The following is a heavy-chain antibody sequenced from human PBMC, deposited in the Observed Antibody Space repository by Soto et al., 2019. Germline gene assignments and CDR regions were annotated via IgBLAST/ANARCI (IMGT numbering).Heavy chain of an antibody. CDR3: ARALGNDSRNNWFDP. V-gene: IGHV4-34*01. J-gene: IGHJ5*02. Sequence: LSLTCAVYGGSFSGYYWSWIRQPPGKGLEWIGEINHSGSTNYNPSLKSRVTISVDTSKNQFSLKLSSVTAADTAVYYCARALGNDSRNNWFDPWGQGTLVTVSS. CDR1: GGSFSGYY. CDR2: INHSGST. D-gene: IGHD3-22*01.